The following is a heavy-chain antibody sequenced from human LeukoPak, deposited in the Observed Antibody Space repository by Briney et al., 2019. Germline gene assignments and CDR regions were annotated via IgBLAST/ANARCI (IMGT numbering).Heavy chain of an antibody. CDR3: ARDRRYDILTGFSNFFDY. J-gene: IGHJ4*02. Sequence: GGSLRLSCAASRFTFSSYAMHWVRQAPGKGLEWVAVISYDGSNEYYADSVKGRFTISRDNSKNTLYLQMNSLRGGDTAVYYCARDRRYDILTGFSNFFDYWGQGTLVTVSS. CDR1: RFTFSSYA. D-gene: IGHD3-9*01. CDR2: ISYDGSNE. V-gene: IGHV3-30-3*01.